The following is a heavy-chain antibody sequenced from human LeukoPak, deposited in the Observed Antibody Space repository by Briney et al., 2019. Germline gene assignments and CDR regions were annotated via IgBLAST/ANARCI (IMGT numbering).Heavy chain of an antibody. CDR1: GFTFSSYG. D-gene: IGHD3-22*01. CDR2: IWYNGSNK. CDR3: AKVALAPDSSGLDY. V-gene: IGHV3-33*06. J-gene: IGHJ4*02. Sequence: GGSLRLSCAASGFTFSSYGMHWVRQAPGKGLEWVAVIWYNGSNKYYADSVKGRFTISRDNSKNTLYLQMNSLRAEDTAVYYCAKVALAPDSSGLDYWGQGTLVTVSS.